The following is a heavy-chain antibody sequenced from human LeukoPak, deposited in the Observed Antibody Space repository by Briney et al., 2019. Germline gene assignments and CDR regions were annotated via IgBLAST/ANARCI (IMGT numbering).Heavy chain of an antibody. CDR3: ARSRVPDPIAVAGYSFDP. CDR2: IYYTGGT. J-gene: IGHJ5*02. CDR1: GGSITTSSYY. V-gene: IGHV4-39*01. D-gene: IGHD6-19*01. Sequence: SETLSLTCSVSGGSITTSSYYWGWIRQPPEKGLEWIGSIYYTGGTYYSPSLKSRVTISVDTSKNQFSLKLSSVTAADTAVYYCARSRVPDPIAVAGYSFDPWGQGTLVTVSS.